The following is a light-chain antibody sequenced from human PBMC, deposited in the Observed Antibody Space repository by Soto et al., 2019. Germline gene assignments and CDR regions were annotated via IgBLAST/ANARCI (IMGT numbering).Light chain of an antibody. V-gene: IGKV1-8*01. CDR1: QGISIY. CDR2: AAS. J-gene: IGKJ1*01. CDR3: QQYNSYPPT. Sequence: AIRLTQSPSSLSASTGDRVTITCRASQGISIYLAWYQQKPGQAPKLLIYAASTMQSGMPARFSGSGAGTDFTLTISCLQSEDFATYYCQQYNSYPPTFGQGTKVDIK.